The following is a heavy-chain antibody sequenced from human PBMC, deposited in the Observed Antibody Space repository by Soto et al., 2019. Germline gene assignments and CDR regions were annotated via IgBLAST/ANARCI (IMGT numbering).Heavy chain of an antibody. CDR2: IWYDGSNK. V-gene: IGHV3-33*01. Sequence: GSLRLSCAASGFTFSSYGMHWVRQAPGKGLEWVAVIWYDGSNKYYADSVKGRFTISRDNSKNTLYLQMNSLRAEDTAVYYCATAAGYSGYGSGIDLWDQGTLVTVSS. CDR3: ATAAGYSGYGSGIDL. J-gene: IGHJ4*02. CDR1: GFTFSSYG. D-gene: IGHD5-12*01.